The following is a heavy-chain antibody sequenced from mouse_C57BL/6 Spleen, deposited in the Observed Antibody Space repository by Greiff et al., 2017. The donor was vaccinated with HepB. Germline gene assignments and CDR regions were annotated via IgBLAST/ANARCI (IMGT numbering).Heavy chain of an antibody. V-gene: IGHV1-50*01. J-gene: IGHJ1*03. Sequence: QVQLQQSGAELVKPGASVKLSCKASGYTFTSYWMQWVKQRPGQGLEWIGEIDPSDSYTNYNQKFKGKATLTVDTSSSTAYMQLSSLTSEDSAVYYCARTSPSSSWYFDVWGTGTTVTVSS. CDR3: ARTSPSSSWYFDV. D-gene: IGHD1-1*01. CDR1: GYTFTSYW. CDR2: IDPSDSYT.